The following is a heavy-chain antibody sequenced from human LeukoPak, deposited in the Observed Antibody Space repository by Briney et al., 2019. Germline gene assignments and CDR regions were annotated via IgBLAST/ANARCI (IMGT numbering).Heavy chain of an antibody. D-gene: IGHD1-1*01. CDR3: VRELAY. CDR1: GYTFSTYM. J-gene: IGHJ4*02. CDR2: ISSDSGAI. V-gene: IGHV3-48*01. Sequence: SGGSLRLSCAASGYTFSTYMMNGVRQAPGKGVEWRSYISSDSGAIYYADSVQGRFTISRENAQKSLYLQMNSLRVEDTAVYYCVRELAYWGQGALVTVSS.